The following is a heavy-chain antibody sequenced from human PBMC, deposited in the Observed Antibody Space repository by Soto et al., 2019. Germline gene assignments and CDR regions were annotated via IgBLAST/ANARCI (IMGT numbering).Heavy chain of an antibody. J-gene: IGHJ5*02. CDR3: ARAASPYFDLLSAFDP. D-gene: IGHD3-9*01. Sequence: QLQLQESGSGLVKPSETLSLTCSVSGASSSTDYYSWSWLRQPPGKGLEWIGNIYHTGSTQYNPSLKSRVTLSVDMSKNQFSLKLNSVTAADSAVYFCARAASPYFDLLSAFDPWGQGVLVTVSS. CDR1: GASSSTDYYS. CDR2: IYHTGST. V-gene: IGHV4-30-2*01.